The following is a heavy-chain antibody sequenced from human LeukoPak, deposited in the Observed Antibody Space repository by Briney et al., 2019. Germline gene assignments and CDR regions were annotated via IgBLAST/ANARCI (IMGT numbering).Heavy chain of an antibody. Sequence: SVKVSCKASGGTFSSYAISWVRQAPGQGLEWMGGIIPIFGTANYAQKFQGRVTITADESTSTAYMELSSLRSEDTAVYYCARSAYYDFWSGYEVPTKENYYYYYMDVWGKGTTVTVSS. CDR1: GGTFSSYA. V-gene: IGHV1-69*13. CDR2: IIPIFGTA. J-gene: IGHJ6*03. D-gene: IGHD3-3*01. CDR3: ARSAYYDFWSGYEVPTKENYYYYYMDV.